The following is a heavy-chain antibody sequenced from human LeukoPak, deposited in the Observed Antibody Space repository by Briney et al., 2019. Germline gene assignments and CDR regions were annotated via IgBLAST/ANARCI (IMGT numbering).Heavy chain of an antibody. CDR2: IDTTGSTI. CDR1: GFTFSDYY. V-gene: IGHV3-11*01. CDR3: ARGYYGSSGYPIFQH. D-gene: IGHD3-22*01. Sequence: GGSLRLSCVASGFTFSDYYMTWIRQAPGKGLEWISYIDTTGSTIYYADSVEGRFTISRDNAKNSLYLEMNTLRAEDTTVYYCARGYYGSSGYPIFQHWGQGTLVTVSS. J-gene: IGHJ1*01.